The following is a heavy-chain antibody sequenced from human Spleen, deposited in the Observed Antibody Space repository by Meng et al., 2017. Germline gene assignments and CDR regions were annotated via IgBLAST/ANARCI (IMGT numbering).Heavy chain of an antibody. J-gene: IGHJ4*02. V-gene: IGHV4-30-4*01. Sequence: QVQLQESGPGLVKPSQTLSLTCTVSGGSISSGDYYWSWIRQPPGKGLEWIGYIYHSGSAFYNPSLKSRVTISVDTSKNQFSLKLTSVTAADTAVYYCVRENWKSTIDYSGQGTLVTVSS. CDR1: GGSISSGDYY. CDR3: VRENWKSTIDY. D-gene: IGHD1-1*01. CDR2: IYHSGSA.